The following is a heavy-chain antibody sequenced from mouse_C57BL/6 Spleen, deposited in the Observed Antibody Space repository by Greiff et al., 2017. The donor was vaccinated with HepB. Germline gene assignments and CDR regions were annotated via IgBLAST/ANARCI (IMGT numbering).Heavy chain of an antibody. CDR2: ISSGGDYI. CDR1: GFTFSSYA. Sequence: DVQLVESGEGLVKPGGSLKLSCAASGFTFSSYAMSWVRQTPEKRLEWVAYISSGGDYIYYADTVKGRFTISRDNARNTLYLQMSSLKSEDTAMYYCTRDRDYGSSLYFDVWGTGTTVTVSS. CDR3: TRDRDYGSSLYFDV. J-gene: IGHJ1*03. V-gene: IGHV5-9-1*02. D-gene: IGHD1-1*01.